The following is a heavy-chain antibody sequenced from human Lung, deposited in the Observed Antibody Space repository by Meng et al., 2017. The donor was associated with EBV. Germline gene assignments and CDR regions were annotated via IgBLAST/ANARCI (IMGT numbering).Heavy chain of an antibody. J-gene: IGHJ5*02. CDR2: IPSDASHNK. Sequence: QEQLVESGXGVVQPXRSLRLSCAASGFIFSGYGFHWVRQAPGKGPEWVAIIPSDASHNKYYADSVKGRFTISRDNSKNTLYLQMNSLKIEDTAVYYCAKGLSGRFDPWGQGTLVTVSS. CDR1: GFIFSGYG. V-gene: IGHV3-30*18. CDR3: AKGLSGRFDP. D-gene: IGHD1-14*01.